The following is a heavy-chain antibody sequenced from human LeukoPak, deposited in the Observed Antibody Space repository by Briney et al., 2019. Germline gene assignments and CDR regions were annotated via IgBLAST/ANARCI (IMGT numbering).Heavy chain of an antibody. D-gene: IGHD5-18*01. J-gene: IGHJ4*02. V-gene: IGHV1-69*04. CDR1: GGTFSSYA. CDR3: ARGYSYGFGDY. Sequence: ASVKVSCKASGGTFSSYATSWVRQAPGQGLEWMGRIIPILGIANYAQKFQGRVTITADKSTSTAYMELSSLRSEDTAVYYCARGYSYGFGDYWGQGTLVTVSS. CDR2: IIPILGIA.